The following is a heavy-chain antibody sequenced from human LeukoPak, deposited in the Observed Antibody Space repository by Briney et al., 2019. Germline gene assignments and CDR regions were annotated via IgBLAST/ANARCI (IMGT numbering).Heavy chain of an antibody. J-gene: IGHJ5*02. V-gene: IGHV1-69*10. D-gene: IGHD3-10*01. CDR1: GGTFSHSA. CDR2: IIPVIGNA. CDR3: ARVDVLAHGSGRVPPSWFDP. Sequence: SVKVSCKASGGTFSHSAISWVRQTPRQGLEWMGGIIPVIGNANYAQKFQDRVTITADKSTTTVYMELSSLTSEDTAMYYCARVDVLAHGSGRVPPSWFDPWGQGTIVTVSS.